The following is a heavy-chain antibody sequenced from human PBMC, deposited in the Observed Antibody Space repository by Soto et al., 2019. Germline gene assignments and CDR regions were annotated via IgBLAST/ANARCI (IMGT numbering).Heavy chain of an antibody. CDR2: IFYSGST. Sequence: SETLSLTCTVSGGSISSYYWGWIRQPPGKGLERIGHIFYSGSTNYNPSLESRITISVDTFNNQFSLKVNSVTAADTALYYCARHYPIGNNWNYFDYWGQGTLVTVSS. V-gene: IGHV4-59*08. D-gene: IGHD1-1*01. CDR1: GGSISSYY. CDR3: ARHYPIGNNWNYFDY. J-gene: IGHJ4*02.